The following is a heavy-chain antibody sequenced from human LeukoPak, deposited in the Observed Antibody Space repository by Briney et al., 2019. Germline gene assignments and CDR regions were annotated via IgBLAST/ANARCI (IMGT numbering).Heavy chain of an antibody. D-gene: IGHD1-26*01. CDR2: FYYSGST. CDR3: ARGQGGNYYLNYFDY. J-gene: IGHJ4*02. CDR1: GGSISNYY. V-gene: IGHV4-59*01. Sequence: PSETLSLTCTVSGGSISNYYWSWIRQPPGKGLEWIGHFYYSGSTNYNPSLKSRVTISVDTSRNQFSLKLTSVTAADTAVYYCARGQGGNYYLNYFDYWGQGALVTVSS.